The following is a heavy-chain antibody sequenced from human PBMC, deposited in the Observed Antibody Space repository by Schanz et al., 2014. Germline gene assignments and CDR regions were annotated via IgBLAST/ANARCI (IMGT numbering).Heavy chain of an antibody. Sequence: EVQLVESGGGLIQPGGSLRLSCAVSGFTVNTNYMSWVRQAPGKGLEWISSMYINSGSTQYADSVKGRFTISRDNSKNTVHLQMNGLRPEDTGVYYCARRSFSGYSGYAWGYDFWGQGTLVTVSS. CDR2: MYINSGST. CDR3: ARRSFSGYSGYAWGYDF. D-gene: IGHD3-22*01. V-gene: IGHV3-53*01. J-gene: IGHJ4*02. CDR1: GFTVNTNY.